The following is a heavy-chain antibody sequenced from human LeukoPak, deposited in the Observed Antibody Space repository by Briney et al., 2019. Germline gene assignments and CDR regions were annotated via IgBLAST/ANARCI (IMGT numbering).Heavy chain of an antibody. CDR2: ISYDGSNI. CDR1: GVSFSSYG. Sequence: GGSLRLSCAASGVSFSSYGMHWVRQAPGKGLGWVAVISYDGSNIYYADSVKGRFTISRDNSKNTLFLQMSSLRADDTAVYYCATGCSGGSFYGYFQHWGQGTLVTVSS. D-gene: IGHD2-15*01. V-gene: IGHV3-30*03. CDR3: ATGCSGGSFYGYFQH. J-gene: IGHJ1*01.